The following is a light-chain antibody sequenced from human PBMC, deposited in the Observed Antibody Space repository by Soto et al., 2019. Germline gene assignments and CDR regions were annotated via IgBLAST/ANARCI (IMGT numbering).Light chain of an antibody. CDR2: GAS. CDR3: QQYGSSPFT. V-gene: IGKV3-20*01. CDR1: QSVNNNY. Sequence: EIVLTQSPGTLALSPGERATLSCRASQSVNNNYLTWYQQKRSQAPRLLIHGASSRATGIPDRFSGSGSGTDFTLTISRLEPEDFAVYYCQQYGSSPFTFGPGTRVGIK. J-gene: IGKJ3*01.